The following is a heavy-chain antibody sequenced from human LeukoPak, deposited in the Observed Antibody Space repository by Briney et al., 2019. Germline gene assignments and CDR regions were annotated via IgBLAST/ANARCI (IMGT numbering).Heavy chain of an antibody. CDR3: ARDRCSSTSCYANDAFDI. J-gene: IGHJ3*02. Sequence: ASVKVSCKASGYTFTSYAISWVRQAPGQGLEWMGGIIPIFGTANYAQKFQGRVTITADESTSTAYMELSSLRSEDTAVYYCARDRCSSTSCYANDAFDIWGQGTMVTVSS. V-gene: IGHV1-69*13. CDR2: IIPIFGTA. CDR1: GYTFTSYA. D-gene: IGHD2-2*01.